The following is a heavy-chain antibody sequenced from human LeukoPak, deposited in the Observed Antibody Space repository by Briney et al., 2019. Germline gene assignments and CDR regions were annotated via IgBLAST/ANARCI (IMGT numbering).Heavy chain of an antibody. J-gene: IGHJ4*02. CDR1: GGTFSSYS. Sequence: SVKVSCKASGGTFSSYSISWVRQAPGQGLEWMGGIIPIFGTANYAQKFQGRVTITTDESTSTAYMELSSLRSEDTAVYYCARDYYGDYGLLDYWGQGTLVTVSS. CDR2: IIPIFGTA. CDR3: ARDYYGDYGLLDY. D-gene: IGHD4-17*01. V-gene: IGHV1-69*05.